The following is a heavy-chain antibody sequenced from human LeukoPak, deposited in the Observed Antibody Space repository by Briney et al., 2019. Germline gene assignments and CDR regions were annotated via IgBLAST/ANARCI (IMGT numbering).Heavy chain of an antibody. D-gene: IGHD6-19*01. Sequence: PGGSLRLSCAASGFTFDDYAMHWVRQVPGKGLEWVSGISWNSGSIGYADSVKGRFTISRDNAKNSLYLHMNSLSAEDTALYYCAKGKKLTVAGLFDCWGQGTLVTVSS. CDR1: GFTFDDYA. V-gene: IGHV3-9*01. CDR3: AKGKKLTVAGLFDC. CDR2: ISWNSGSI. J-gene: IGHJ4*02.